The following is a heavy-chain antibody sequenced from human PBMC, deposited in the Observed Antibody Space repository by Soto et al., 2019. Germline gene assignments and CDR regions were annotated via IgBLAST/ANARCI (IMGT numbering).Heavy chain of an antibody. D-gene: IGHD6-13*01. CDR3: AKEPRPFSAAAGTPFDY. CDR1: GFTFDDYA. Sequence: EVQLVESGGGLVQPGRSLRLSCAASGFTFDDYAMHWVRQAPGKGLEWVSGISWNSGSIGYADSVKGRFTISRDNAKNSLYLQMNSLRAEDTALYYCAKEPRPFSAAAGTPFDYWGQGTLVTVSS. CDR2: ISWNSGSI. J-gene: IGHJ4*02. V-gene: IGHV3-9*01.